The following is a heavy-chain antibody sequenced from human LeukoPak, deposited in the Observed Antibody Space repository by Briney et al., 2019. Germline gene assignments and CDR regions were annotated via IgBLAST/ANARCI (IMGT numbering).Heavy chain of an antibody. CDR1: GYTFTSYG. J-gene: IGHJ3*02. Sequence: ASVKVSCKASGYTFTSYGISWVRQAPGQGLEWMGWISAYNGNTNYAQKLQSRVTMTTDTSTSTAYMELRSLRSDDTAVYYCARVLPSIRGLDAFDIWGQGRMVTVSS. CDR2: ISAYNGNT. D-gene: IGHD3-10*01. CDR3: ARVLPSIRGLDAFDI. V-gene: IGHV1-18*01.